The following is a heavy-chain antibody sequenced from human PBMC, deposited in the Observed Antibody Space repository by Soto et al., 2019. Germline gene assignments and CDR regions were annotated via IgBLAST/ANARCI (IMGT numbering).Heavy chain of an antibody. V-gene: IGHV1-69*13. Sequence: VASVKVSCKASGYTFTGHYMHWVRQAPGQGLEWMGGIIPIFGTANYAQKFQGRVTITADESTSTAYMELSSLRSEDTAVYYCARSSRRGYFDYWGQGTLVTVSS. CDR1: GYTFTGHY. CDR2: IIPIFGTA. D-gene: IGHD3-16*01. CDR3: ARSSRRGYFDY. J-gene: IGHJ4*02.